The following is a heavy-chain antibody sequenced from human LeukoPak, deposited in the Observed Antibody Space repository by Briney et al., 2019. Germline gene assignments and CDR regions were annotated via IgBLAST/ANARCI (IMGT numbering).Heavy chain of an antibody. CDR3: ARVLPADYGDSRGDAFDI. J-gene: IGHJ3*02. Sequence: RPGGSLRLSCAASGFTFDDYAMHWVRQAPGKGLEWVSGISWNSGSIGYADSVKGRFTISRDNAKNSLYLQMNSLRAEDTALYYCARVLPADYGDSRGDAFDIWGQGTMVTVSS. CDR2: ISWNSGSI. D-gene: IGHD4-17*01. CDR1: GFTFDDYA. V-gene: IGHV3-9*01.